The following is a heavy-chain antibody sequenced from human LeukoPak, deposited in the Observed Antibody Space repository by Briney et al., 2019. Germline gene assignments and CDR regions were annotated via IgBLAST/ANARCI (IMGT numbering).Heavy chain of an antibody. CDR2: INHSGST. D-gene: IGHD2-15*01. CDR1: GGSISSYY. V-gene: IGHV4-34*01. Sequence: SETLSLTCTVSGGSISSYYWSWIRQPPGKGLEWIGEINHSGSTNYNPSLKSRVTISVDTSKNQFSLRLSSVTAADTAVYYCARATVVVVVNWFDPWGQGTLVTVSS. CDR3: ARATVVVVVNWFDP. J-gene: IGHJ5*02.